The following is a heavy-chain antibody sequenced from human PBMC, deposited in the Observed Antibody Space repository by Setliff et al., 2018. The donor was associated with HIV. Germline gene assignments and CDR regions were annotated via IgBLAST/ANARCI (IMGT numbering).Heavy chain of an antibody. CDR1: GFTFSTYW. J-gene: IGHJ4*02. Sequence: GGSLRLSCAASGFTFSTYWMIWVRQAPGKGLEWVSMIHSGDRTFYADSVKGRFIISRDTSKNTLFLQMSSLRVEDTAVYHCARRDYWSQGTLVTVSS. CDR3: ARRDY. CDR2: IHSGDRT. V-gene: IGHV3-53*01.